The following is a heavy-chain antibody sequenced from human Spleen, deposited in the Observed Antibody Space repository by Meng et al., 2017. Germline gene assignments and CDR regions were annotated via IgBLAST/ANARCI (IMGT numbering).Heavy chain of an antibody. D-gene: IGHD6-25*01. Sequence: QGQLVQSGAEVKKPGASVKVSCKASGYTFTSYYMHWVRQAPGQGLEWMGRINPKSGDTHYAQKFQARVTMTGDTSISTAYMELSGLRSDDTAMYYCARDEDISAAGKLFGDYWGQGTLVTVSS. J-gene: IGHJ4*02. CDR1: GYTFTSYY. CDR3: ARDEDISAAGKLFGDY. CDR2: INPKSGDT. V-gene: IGHV1-2*06.